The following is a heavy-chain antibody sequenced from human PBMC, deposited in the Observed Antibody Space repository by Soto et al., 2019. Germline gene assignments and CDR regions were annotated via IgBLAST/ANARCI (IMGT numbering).Heavy chain of an antibody. CDR1: GYSFTRNG. D-gene: IGHD1-26*01. J-gene: IGHJ6*02. Sequence: QVHLVQSGAELKKPGASVRVSCKASGYSFTRNGISWVRQAPGQRLEWMGWISAKNGDTNYAQKFQGRVIMTTDTNTSTAYLELMSLRSDDTALYYCLRDRDSDTWPSRDVWGQGTTVTVSS. CDR2: ISAKNGDT. CDR3: LRDRDSDTWPSRDV. V-gene: IGHV1-18*01.